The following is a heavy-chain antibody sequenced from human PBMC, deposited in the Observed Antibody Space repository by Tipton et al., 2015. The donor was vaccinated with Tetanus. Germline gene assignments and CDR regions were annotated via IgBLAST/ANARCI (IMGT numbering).Heavy chain of an antibody. CDR2: IYYSGST. CDR3: ARDQARGARGWNYFDD. CDR1: GGSISSGGYY. D-gene: IGHD3-10*01. Sequence: LRLSCTVSGGSISSGGYYWSWIRQHTGKGLEWIGDIYYSGSTYYNPSLKSPVSISVDTSKNQFSLKLNSVTAADTAVYYCARDQARGARGWNYFDDWGQGTLVSVSS. J-gene: IGHJ4*02. V-gene: IGHV4-31*02.